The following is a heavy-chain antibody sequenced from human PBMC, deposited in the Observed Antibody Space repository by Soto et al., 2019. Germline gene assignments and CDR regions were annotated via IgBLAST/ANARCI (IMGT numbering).Heavy chain of an antibody. V-gene: IGHV1-8*02. CDR3: ARGVDAGYDF. CDR2: MSPKSGVT. CDR1: GDTFSSYP. D-gene: IGHD5-12*01. J-gene: IGHJ4*02. Sequence: GASVKVSCKASGDTFSSYPISWVRQAPGQGLEWMGYMSPKSGVTESAQKFQGRVTMTRDTAISTAYMELSNLRPEDTAVYYCARGVDAGYDFWGQGTQVTVSS.